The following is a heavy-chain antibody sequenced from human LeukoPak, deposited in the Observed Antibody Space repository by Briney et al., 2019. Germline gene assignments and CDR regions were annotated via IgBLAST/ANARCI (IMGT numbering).Heavy chain of an antibody. J-gene: IGHJ4*02. CDR1: GFPFSSYD. V-gene: IGHV3-30*02. CDR3: AKGRYYDTSGYPIDY. CDR2: IRYDGNIK. Sequence: GSLRLSCAASGFPFSSYDMHWVRQAPGKGLEWVAFIRYDGNIKYFADSVKGRFTIPRDTSKNTLYLQMNSLRAEDTAVYYCAKGRYYDTSGYPIDYWGQGTLVTVSS. D-gene: IGHD3-22*01.